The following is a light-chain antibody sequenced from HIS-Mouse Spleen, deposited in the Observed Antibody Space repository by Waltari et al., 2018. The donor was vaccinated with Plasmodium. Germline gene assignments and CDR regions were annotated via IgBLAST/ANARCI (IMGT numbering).Light chain of an antibody. CDR3: SSYAGSNNVV. CDR1: SSDVGGYNY. CDR2: EVS. Sequence: QSALTQPPSASGSPGQSVTISCTGTSSDVGGYNYVSCYQQHPGQAPKLMIYEVSKRPAGVPDRVSGSKTGNTASLTVSGLQAEDEADYYCSSYAGSNNVVFGGGTKLTVL. V-gene: IGLV2-8*01. J-gene: IGLJ2*01.